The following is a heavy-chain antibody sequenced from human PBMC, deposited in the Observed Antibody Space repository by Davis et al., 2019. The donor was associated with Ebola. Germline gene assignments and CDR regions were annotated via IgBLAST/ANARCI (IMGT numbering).Heavy chain of an antibody. V-gene: IGHV1-3*01. D-gene: IGHD1-7*01. Sequence: AASVKVSCKASGYTFTSYAIHWVRQAPGQRLEWMGWINAGNGNTKYSQKFQGRVTITADKSTSTAYMELSSLRSEDTAVYYCARGVGPGTGWDYWGQGTLVTVSS. CDR3: ARGVGPGTGWDY. J-gene: IGHJ4*02. CDR2: INAGNGNT. CDR1: GYTFTSYA.